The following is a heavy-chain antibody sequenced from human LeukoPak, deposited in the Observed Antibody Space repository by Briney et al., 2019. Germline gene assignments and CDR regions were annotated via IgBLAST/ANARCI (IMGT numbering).Heavy chain of an antibody. CDR1: GGSFSRYS. CDR3: ARGIVGTTHDAFDI. CDR2: IYYSERT. V-gene: IGHV4-59*01. J-gene: IGHJ3*02. Sequence: SETLSLTCTVPGGSFSRYSWTWIRQPPGKGLEWIAHIYYSERTNNNPSLQSRVTISLDTSKNQFSLKLASVTAADTAVYYCARGIVGTTHDAFDIWGQGTMVTVSS. D-gene: IGHD1-26*01.